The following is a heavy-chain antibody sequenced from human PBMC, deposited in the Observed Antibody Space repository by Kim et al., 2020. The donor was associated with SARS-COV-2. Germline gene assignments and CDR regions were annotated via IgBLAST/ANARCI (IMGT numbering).Heavy chain of an antibody. CDR2: IYYSGST. Sequence: SETLSLTCTVSGGSISSSSYYWGWIRQPPGKGLEWIGSIYYSGSTYYNPSLKSRVTISVDTSKNQFSLKLSSVTAADTAVYYCARRGGMATGPWGQGTLVTVSS. J-gene: IGHJ5*02. V-gene: IGHV4-39*01. CDR1: GGSISSSSYY. D-gene: IGHD5-12*01. CDR3: ARRGGMATGP.